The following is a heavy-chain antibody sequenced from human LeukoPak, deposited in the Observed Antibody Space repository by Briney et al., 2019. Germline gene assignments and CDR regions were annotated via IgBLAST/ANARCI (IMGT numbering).Heavy chain of an antibody. CDR3: AKSNYYDSSGYNRAFDI. CDR1: GFTFDDYA. Sequence: GGSLRLSCAASGFTFDDYAMHWVRQAPGKGLEWVSGISWNSGSIGYADYVKGRFTISRDNAKNSLYLQMNSLRAEDTALYYCAKSNYYDSSGYNRAFDIWGQGTMVTVSS. J-gene: IGHJ3*02. D-gene: IGHD3-22*01. CDR2: ISWNSGSI. V-gene: IGHV3-9*01.